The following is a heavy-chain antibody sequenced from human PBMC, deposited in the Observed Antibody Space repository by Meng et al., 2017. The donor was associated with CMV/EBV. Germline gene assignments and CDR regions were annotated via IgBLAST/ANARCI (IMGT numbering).Heavy chain of an antibody. Sequence: GSLRLSCAVYGESFSGYYWSWIRQPPGKGLEWIGEINHSGSTNYNPSLKSRVTISVDTSKNQFSLKLSSVTAADTAVYYCARSRRGVHYYGMDVWGQGTTVTVSS. V-gene: IGHV4-34*01. CDR3: ARSRRGVHYYGMDV. J-gene: IGHJ6*02. CDR1: GESFSGYY. D-gene: IGHD3-10*01. CDR2: INHSGST.